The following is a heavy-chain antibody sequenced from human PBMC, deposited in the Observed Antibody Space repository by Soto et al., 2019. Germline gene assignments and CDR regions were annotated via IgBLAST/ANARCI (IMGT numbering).Heavy chain of an antibody. D-gene: IGHD5-12*01. CDR1: GGTFSSYA. Sequence: QVQLVQSGAEVKKPGSSEKVSCKASGGTFSSYAISWVQQAPGQGLEWMGGIIPIFGTANYAQKFQGRVTITADESTSTAYMELSSLRSEDTAVYYCARGAMATIGNTFYYYGMDVWGQGTTVTVSS. CDR3: ARGAMATIGNTFYYYGMDV. CDR2: IIPIFGTA. J-gene: IGHJ6*02. V-gene: IGHV1-69*12.